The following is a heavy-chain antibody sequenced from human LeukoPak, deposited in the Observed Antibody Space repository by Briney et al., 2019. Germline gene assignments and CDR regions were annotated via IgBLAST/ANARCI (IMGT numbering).Heavy chain of an antibody. CDR1: GYSFTSYW. Sequence: GESLQISCQGSGYSFTSYWIGWVRQMPGKGLEWMGIIYPGDSDTTCSPSFQGQVTISADKSISTAYLQWSSLKASDTAMYYCARATRYTSGWYFFDYWGQGTLVTVSS. CDR2: IYPGDSDT. J-gene: IGHJ4*02. D-gene: IGHD6-19*01. V-gene: IGHV5-51*01. CDR3: ARATRYTSGWYFFDY.